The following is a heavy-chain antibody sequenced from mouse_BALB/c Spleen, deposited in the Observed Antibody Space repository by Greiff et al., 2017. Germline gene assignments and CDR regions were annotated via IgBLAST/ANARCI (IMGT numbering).Heavy chain of an antibody. CDR1: GFTFSSYT. Sequence: EVKLMESGGGLVKPGGSLKLSCAASGFTFSSYTMSWVRQTPEKRLEWVATISSGGGNTYYPDSVKGRFTISRDNAKNNLYLQMSSLRSEDTALYYCARYDGYYPTFAYWGQGTLVTVSA. V-gene: IGHV5-9*03. D-gene: IGHD2-3*01. J-gene: IGHJ3*01. CDR2: ISSGGGNT. CDR3: ARYDGYYPTFAY.